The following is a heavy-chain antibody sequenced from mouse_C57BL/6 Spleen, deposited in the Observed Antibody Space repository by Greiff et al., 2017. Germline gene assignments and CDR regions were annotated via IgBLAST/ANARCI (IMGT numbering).Heavy chain of an antibody. V-gene: IGHV1-5*01. CDR2: IYPGNSDT. Sequence: VQLQQSGTVLARPGASVKMSCKTSGYTFTSYWMHWVKQRPGQGLEWIGAIYPGNSDTSYNQKFKGKAKLTAVTSASTAYMELSSLTNEDSAVYYCTRAITTVVANPLDYWGQGTTRTVSS. J-gene: IGHJ2*01. CDR3: TRAITTVVANPLDY. CDR1: GYTFTSYW. D-gene: IGHD1-1*01.